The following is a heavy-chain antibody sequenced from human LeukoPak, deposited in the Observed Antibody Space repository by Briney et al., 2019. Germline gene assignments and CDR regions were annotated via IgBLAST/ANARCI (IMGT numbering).Heavy chain of an antibody. J-gene: IGHJ4*02. Sequence: GGSLRLSCAASGFTFSDAGMTWVRQAPGKGLEWVSTITFSGLGLYYADSVKGRFTISRDNAKNSLYLQMNSLRTEDTAVYYCAREDIVAAYFEYWGQGTLVTVSS. CDR2: ITFSGLGL. CDR3: AREDIVAAYFEY. D-gene: IGHD6-13*01. V-gene: IGHV3-21*01. CDR1: GFTFSDAG.